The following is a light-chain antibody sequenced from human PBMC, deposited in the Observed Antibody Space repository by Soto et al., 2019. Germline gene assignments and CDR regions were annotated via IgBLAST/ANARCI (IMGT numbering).Light chain of an antibody. CDR1: QSISRW. CDR2: KAS. CDR3: HQYKSSWT. V-gene: IGKV1-5*03. Sequence: DIQMTQSPSTLSASVGDRVTITCRASQSISRWLAGYQQSPGKAPKLLIYKASSLGSGVPSRFSGSGSGTEFTLTISSLQPDDFATYYCHQYKSSWTFGQGTKVEIK. J-gene: IGKJ1*01.